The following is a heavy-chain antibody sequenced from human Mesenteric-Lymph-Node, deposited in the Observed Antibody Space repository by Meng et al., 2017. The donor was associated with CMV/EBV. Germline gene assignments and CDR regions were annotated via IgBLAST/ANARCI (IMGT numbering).Heavy chain of an antibody. Sequence: GESLKISCAASGFTFSSYGMNWVRQAPGKGLEWVSYISSSGTIYYADSVKGRFTISRDNAKNSLYLQMNSLRAEDTAVYYCARISIFGVVTTSYYYYYGMDVWGQGTTVTVSS. CDR3: ARISIFGVVTTSYYYYYGMDV. J-gene: IGHJ6*02. V-gene: IGHV3-48*03. CDR1: GFTFSSYG. CDR2: ISSSGTI. D-gene: IGHD3-3*01.